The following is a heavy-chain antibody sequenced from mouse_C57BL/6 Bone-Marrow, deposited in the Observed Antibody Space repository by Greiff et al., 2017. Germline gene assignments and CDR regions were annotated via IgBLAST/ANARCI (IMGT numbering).Heavy chain of an antibody. CDR3: ARYSRVYYAMDY. CDR2: IHPNSGST. Sequence: QVQLQQPGAELVKPGASVKLSCKASGYTFTSYWMHWVKQRPGQGLEWIGMIHPNSGSTNYNEKFKSKATLTVDKSYSTAYMQLSSLTSEDSAVYCCARYSRVYYAMDYWGQGTSVTVSS. J-gene: IGHJ4*01. D-gene: IGHD1-1*01. CDR1: GYTFTSYW. V-gene: IGHV1-64*01.